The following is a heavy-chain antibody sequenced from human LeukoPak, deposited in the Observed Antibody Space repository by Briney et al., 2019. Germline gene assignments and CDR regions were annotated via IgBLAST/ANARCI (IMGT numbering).Heavy chain of an antibody. J-gene: IGHJ5*02. Sequence: ASVKVSCKVSGYTLTELSMHWVRQAPGKGLEWMGGFDPEDGETIYARKFHGRVTMTEDASTDTAYMELSSLRSEDTAVYYCATDERVFGIAAAGTLSWGQGTLVTVSS. CDR3: ATDERVFGIAAAGTLS. CDR2: FDPEDGET. V-gene: IGHV1-24*01. CDR1: GYTLTELS. D-gene: IGHD6-13*01.